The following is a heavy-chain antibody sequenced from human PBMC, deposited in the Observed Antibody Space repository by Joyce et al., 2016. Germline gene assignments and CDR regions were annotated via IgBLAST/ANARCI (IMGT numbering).Heavy chain of an antibody. V-gene: IGHV4-34*02. CDR1: GGSFTESY. CDR2: INHRGNT. Sequence: QVQLQQWGTGLLKPSETLLLTCGVSGGSFTESYWSWIRQPPGKGLEWFGEINHRGNTNRNASLKSRLTFSVAASKKQVSLKLTSVTVADTAVYYCARLNTVTLSWFDLWGQGTLVTVSS. J-gene: IGHJ5*02. D-gene: IGHD4-11*01. CDR3: ARLNTVTLSWFDL.